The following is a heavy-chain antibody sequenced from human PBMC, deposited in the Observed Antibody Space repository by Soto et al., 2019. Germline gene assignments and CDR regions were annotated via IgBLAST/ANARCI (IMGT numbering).Heavy chain of an antibody. CDR1: GFSFRSDW. D-gene: IGHD1-26*01. CDR3: SGGVGDAI. V-gene: IGHV3-7*04. CDR2: TNQDGSEK. J-gene: IGHJ4*02. Sequence: EEELVESGGGLVQPGGSLRLTCAVSGFSFRSDWMNWVRQAPGKGLEWVAHTNQDGSEKYYVDSVKGRFTIFRDNAKNSLYLQMNSLRAEDTGVYYCSGGVGDAIWGQGTLVTVSS.